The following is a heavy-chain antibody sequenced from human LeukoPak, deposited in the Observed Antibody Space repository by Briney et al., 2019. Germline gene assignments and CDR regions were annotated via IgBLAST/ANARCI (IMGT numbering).Heavy chain of an antibody. CDR2: INTDGSST. CDR1: GFTFTSDW. CDR3: AREITTEYYFDN. Sequence: GGSLRLSCAASGFTFTSDWMHWVRQAPGKGLVWVSRINTDGSSTSYADSVKGRFTISRDNAKNTLYLQMNSLRAEDTAVYYCAREITTEYYFDNWGQGTLVTVSS. V-gene: IGHV3-74*01. J-gene: IGHJ4*02. D-gene: IGHD3-22*01.